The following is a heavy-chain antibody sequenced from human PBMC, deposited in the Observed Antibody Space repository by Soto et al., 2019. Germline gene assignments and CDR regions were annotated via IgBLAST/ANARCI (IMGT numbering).Heavy chain of an antibody. Sequence: QVQLQESGPGLVKPSETLSLTCTVSGGSVSSGSDYWSWIRQPPGKGLEWIGYIYYRGSTNYNPSLKSXXTXSXXTSKNQCSLKLSSVTAADTAVYYCARGLQLWTLDYWGQGPLVTVSS. V-gene: IGHV4-61*01. D-gene: IGHD5-18*01. J-gene: IGHJ4*02. CDR1: GGSVSSGSDY. CDR3: ARGLQLWTLDY. CDR2: IYYRGST.